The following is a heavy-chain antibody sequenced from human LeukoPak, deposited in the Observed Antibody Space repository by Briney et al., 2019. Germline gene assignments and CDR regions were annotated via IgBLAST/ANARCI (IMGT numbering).Heavy chain of an antibody. CDR3: ARLGSQDIVVVPARYYFDY. Sequence: SETLSLTCTVSGGSISSSSYYWGWIRQPPGKGLEWIGSIYYSGSTYYNPSLKSRVTISVDTSKNQFSLKLSSVTAADTAVYYCARLGSQDIVVVPARYYFDYWGQGTLVTVSS. CDR1: GGSISSSSYY. D-gene: IGHD2-2*01. J-gene: IGHJ4*02. CDR2: IYYSGST. V-gene: IGHV4-39*01.